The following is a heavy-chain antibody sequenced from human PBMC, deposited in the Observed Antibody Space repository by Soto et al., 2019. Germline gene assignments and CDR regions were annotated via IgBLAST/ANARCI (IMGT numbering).Heavy chain of an antibody. D-gene: IGHD3-3*01. J-gene: IGHJ4*02. Sequence: GGSLRLSCAASGFTFSSYAMSWVRQAPGKGLEWVSAISGSGGSTYYADSVKGRFTISRDNSKNTLYLQMNSLRAEDTAVYYCAKDVFYDFWSGSNLYWGQGTLVTVSS. CDR1: GFTFSSYA. V-gene: IGHV3-23*01. CDR2: ISGSGGST. CDR3: AKDVFYDFWSGSNLY.